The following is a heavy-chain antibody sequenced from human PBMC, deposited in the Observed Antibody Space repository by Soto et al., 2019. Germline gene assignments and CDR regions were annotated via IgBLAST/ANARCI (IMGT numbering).Heavy chain of an antibody. Sequence: VGSLRLSCVASGFTFSSYSMSWVRQAPGKGLEWVSGFRAGGDDGTTYYADSVKGRFTISRDNSKNTLFLQMNSLRAEDTAIYYCAKKVNSGSGSQYFDYFGQGTLVTV. CDR2: FRAGGDDGTT. V-gene: IGHV3-23*01. D-gene: IGHD3-10*01. CDR1: GFTFSSYS. J-gene: IGHJ4*02. CDR3: AKKVNSGSGSQYFDY.